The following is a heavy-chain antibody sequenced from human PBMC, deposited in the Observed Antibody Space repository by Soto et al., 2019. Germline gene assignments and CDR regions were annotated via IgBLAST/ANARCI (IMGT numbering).Heavy chain of an antibody. CDR1: GYTFTAHY. CDR2: LNPSDATT. Sequence: QEQLVQSGAEVKKPGASVKISCRASGYTFTAHYIHWVRQTPREGLEWMGILNPSDATTGHAQKFQGRVTMTMDTSTSTVYMELSSLTSEDTTIYYCARDQRYYGSGTRDVFDIWGKGTMVTVSS. CDR3: ARDQRYYGSGTRDVFDI. J-gene: IGHJ3*02. D-gene: IGHD3-10*01. V-gene: IGHV1-46*01.